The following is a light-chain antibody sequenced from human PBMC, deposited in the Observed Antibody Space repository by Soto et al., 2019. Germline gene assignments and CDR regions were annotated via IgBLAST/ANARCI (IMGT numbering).Light chain of an antibody. V-gene: IGLV2-14*01. Sequence: QSALTQPASVSGSPGQSISISCTGTSSDVGGYNYVSWYQQHPGKAPKLMIYDVSNRPSGVSNRFSGSKSGNTASLTISGLQAEHEADYYCSSYTTIITPHDVLGTGTKLTVL. CDR2: DVS. CDR3: SSYTTIITPHDV. CDR1: SSDVGGYNY. J-gene: IGLJ1*01.